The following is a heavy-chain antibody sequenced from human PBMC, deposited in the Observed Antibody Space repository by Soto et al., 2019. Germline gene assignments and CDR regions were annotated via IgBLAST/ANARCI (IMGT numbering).Heavy chain of an antibody. D-gene: IGHD2-21*02. J-gene: IGHJ5*02. Sequence: GGSLRLSCTASGFTFGDYAMIWFRQAPVNGLEFVGFIRSKSYGWTTEYSASVKGIFTISIDYSKIIAYLQMNSLKTEDTAVYYCTRDHSDPLNWFDPWGQGTLVTVSS. CDR3: TRDHSDPLNWFDP. V-gene: IGHV3-49*03. CDR2: IRSKSYGWTT. CDR1: GFTFGDYA.